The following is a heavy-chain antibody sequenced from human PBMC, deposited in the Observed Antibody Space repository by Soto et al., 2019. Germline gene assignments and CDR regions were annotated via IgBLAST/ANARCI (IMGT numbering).Heavy chain of an antibody. D-gene: IGHD2-15*01. CDR1: GFTFSSYS. CDR2: ISSSSSTI. CDR3: AREALLNWFDP. Sequence: EVQLVESGGGLVQPGGSLRLSCAASGFTFSSYSMNWVRQAPGKGLEWVSYISSSSSTIYYADSVKGRFTISRDNAKNSLYLQMNSLRAEDTAVYYCAREALLNWFDPWGLGTLVTVSS. V-gene: IGHV3-48*01. J-gene: IGHJ5*02.